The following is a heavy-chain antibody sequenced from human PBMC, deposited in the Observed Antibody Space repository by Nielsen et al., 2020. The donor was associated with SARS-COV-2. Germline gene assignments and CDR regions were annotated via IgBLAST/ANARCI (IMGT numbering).Heavy chain of an antibody. CDR3: ARDLTGTTSASPDYYYGMDV. V-gene: IGHV1-46*01. J-gene: IGHJ6*02. D-gene: IGHD1-20*01. Sequence: WVRQAPGQGLEWMGIINPSGGSTSYAQKFQGRVTMTRDTSTSTVYMELNSLRSEDTAVYYCARDLTGTTSASPDYYYGMDVWGQGTTVTVSS. CDR2: INPSGGST.